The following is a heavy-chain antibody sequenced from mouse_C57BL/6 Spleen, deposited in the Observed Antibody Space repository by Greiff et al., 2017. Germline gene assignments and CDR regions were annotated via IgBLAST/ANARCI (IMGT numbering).Heavy chain of an antibody. CDR3: ARGDGTFAY. Sequence: EVQVVESEGGLVQPGSSLKLSCTASGFTFSDYYMAWVRQVPETGLEWVANLNYDGSSTYYLDSLKSRFIISRDNATNILYLQMSSLKSEDTATYYCARGDGTFAYWGQGTLVTVSA. V-gene: IGHV5-16*01. J-gene: IGHJ3*01. D-gene: IGHD4-1*01. CDR1: GFTFSDYY. CDR2: LNYDGSST.